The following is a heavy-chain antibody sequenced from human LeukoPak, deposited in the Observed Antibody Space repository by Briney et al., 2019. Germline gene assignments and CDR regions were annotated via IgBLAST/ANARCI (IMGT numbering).Heavy chain of an antibody. CDR2: IYYSGST. J-gene: IGHJ3*02. D-gene: IGHD2-21*02. V-gene: IGHV4-39*01. CDR3: ARRIVVVTATDRGTFDI. Sequence: PSETLSLTCTVSGGSISSSSYYWGWIRQPPGKGLEWIGSIYYSGSTYYNPSLKSRVTISVDTSKNQFSLKLSSVTAADTAVYYCARRIVVVTATDRGTFDIWGQGTMVTVSS. CDR1: GGSISSSSYY.